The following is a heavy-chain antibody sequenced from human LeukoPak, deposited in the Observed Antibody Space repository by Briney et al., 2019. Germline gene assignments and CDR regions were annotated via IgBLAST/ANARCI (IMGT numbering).Heavy chain of an antibody. CDR3: AREVAVAGTGWLGSA. J-gene: IGHJ5*02. V-gene: IGHV1-2*02. CDR2: INPNSGGT. CDR1: GYTFTDYY. Sequence: ASVKVSCKASGYTFTDYYIHWLRQAPGQGLEWMGWINPNSGGTDYAQKFQGRVTMTRDTSISSAYMELSRLRSDDTAAYYCAREVAVAGTGWLGSAWGQETLVTVSS. D-gene: IGHD6-13*01.